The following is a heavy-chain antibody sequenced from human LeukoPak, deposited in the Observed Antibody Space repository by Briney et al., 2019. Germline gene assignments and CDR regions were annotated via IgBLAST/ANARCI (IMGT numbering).Heavy chain of an antibody. Sequence: PSETLSLTCTVSGYSFNSVYYWAWIRQPPGKGLEWVGSIYNSGSTSYNPSLKSRVTLSLDTSKNQFSLRLTSVTAADTAVCYCARNISGLGLYSHHAYDPAGAFDIWGQGTMVTVSS. CDR3: ARNISGLGLYSHHAYDPAGAFDI. D-gene: IGHD1-20*01. V-gene: IGHV4-38-2*02. J-gene: IGHJ3*02. CDR1: GYSFNSVYY. CDR2: IYNSGST.